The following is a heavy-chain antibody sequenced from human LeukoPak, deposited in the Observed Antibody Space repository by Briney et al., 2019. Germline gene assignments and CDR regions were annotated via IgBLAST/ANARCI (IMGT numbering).Heavy chain of an antibody. CDR3: AKDIGQWLDYGIDY. Sequence: PGGSLRLSCAASGFTFSSYSMNWVRQAPGKGLEWVSGISWNSGSIGYADSVKGRFTISRDNAKNSLYLQMNSLRAEDTALYYCAKDIGQWLDYGIDYWGQGTLVTVSS. V-gene: IGHV3-9*01. CDR1: GFTFSSYS. D-gene: IGHD6-19*01. J-gene: IGHJ4*02. CDR2: ISWNSGSI.